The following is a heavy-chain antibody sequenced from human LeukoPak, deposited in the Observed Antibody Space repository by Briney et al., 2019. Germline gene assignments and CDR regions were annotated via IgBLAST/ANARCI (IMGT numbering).Heavy chain of an antibody. CDR2: ISSSSRYI. CDR3: ARVVAARVSDI. J-gene: IGHJ4*02. CDR1: GFTFSSYS. Sequence: PGGSLRLSCAASGFTFSSYSMNWVRQAPGKGLEWVSSISSSSRYIYYADSVKGRFTISRDNAKNSLYLQMNSLRAEDTAVYYCARVVAARVSDIWGQGTLVTVSS. V-gene: IGHV3-21*01. D-gene: IGHD6-6*01.